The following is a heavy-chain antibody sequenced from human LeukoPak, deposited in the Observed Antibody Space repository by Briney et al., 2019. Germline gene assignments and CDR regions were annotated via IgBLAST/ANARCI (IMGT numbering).Heavy chain of an antibody. CDR1: GGTFSSYA. V-gene: IGHV1-69*04. J-gene: IGHJ4*02. D-gene: IGHD6-19*01. Sequence: SVKVSCKASGGTFSSYAISWVRQAPGQGLEWMGRIIPILGIANYAQKFQGRVTITADKSTSTAYMELSSLRSEDTAVYYCARSESKQWLGPDPIDYWGQGTLVTVSS. CDR3: ARSESKQWLGPDPIDY. CDR2: IIPILGIA.